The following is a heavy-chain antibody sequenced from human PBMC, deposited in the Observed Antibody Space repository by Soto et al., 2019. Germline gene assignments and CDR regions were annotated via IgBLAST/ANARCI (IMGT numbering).Heavy chain of an antibody. CDR1: GGSISSYY. CDR3: AREGGLXWFGESRGYYYYYGMDV. Sequence: SETLSLTCTVSGGSISSYYWSWIRQPPGKGLEWIGYIYYSGSTNYNPSLKSRVTISVDTSKNQFSLKLSSVTAADTAVYYCAREGGLXWFGESRGYYYYYGMDVWGQGTTVTVSS. V-gene: IGHV4-59*01. D-gene: IGHD3-10*01. J-gene: IGHJ6*02. CDR2: IYYSGST.